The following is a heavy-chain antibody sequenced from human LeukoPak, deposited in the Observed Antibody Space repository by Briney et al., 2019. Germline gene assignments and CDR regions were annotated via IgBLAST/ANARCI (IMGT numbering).Heavy chain of an antibody. CDR3: ARDSPTVTRDYYYYYMDV. Sequence: ASVKVSCKASGYTFTSYYMHWVRQAPGQGLEWMGIINPSGGSTSYAQKFQGRVTMTRDTSKNQFSLKLSSVTAADTAVYYCARDSPTVTRDYYYYYMDVWGKGTTVTVSS. CDR1: GYTFTSYY. CDR2: INPSGGST. V-gene: IGHV1-46*01. D-gene: IGHD4-11*01. J-gene: IGHJ6*03.